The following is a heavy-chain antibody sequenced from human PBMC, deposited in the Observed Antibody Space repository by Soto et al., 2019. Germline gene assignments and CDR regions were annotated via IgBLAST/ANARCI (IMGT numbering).Heavy chain of an antibody. D-gene: IGHD2-15*01. J-gene: IGHJ6*02. Sequence: GESLKISCKGSGYSFTSYWISWVRQMPGKGLEWMGRIDPSDSYTNYSPSFQGHVTISADKSISTAYLQWSSLKASDTAMYYCARYCSGGSCYYYGMDVWGQGTTVTVSS. CDR1: GYSFTSYW. V-gene: IGHV5-10-1*01. CDR2: IDPSDSYT. CDR3: ARYCSGGSCYYYGMDV.